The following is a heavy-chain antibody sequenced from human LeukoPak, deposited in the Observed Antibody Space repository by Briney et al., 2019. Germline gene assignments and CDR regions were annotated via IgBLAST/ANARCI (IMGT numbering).Heavy chain of an antibody. V-gene: IGHV4-39*07. CDR1: GGSISSSSYY. D-gene: IGHD6-6*01. Sequence: SETLSLTCTVSGGSISSSSYYWGCIRQPPGKGLECIGSIYYSGSTYYNPSLKSRVTISVDTSKNQFSLKLSSVTAADTAVYSCARGDYSSSSYYYYYYMDVWGKGTTVIVSS. J-gene: IGHJ6*03. CDR3: ARGDYSSSSYYYYYYMDV. CDR2: IYYSGST.